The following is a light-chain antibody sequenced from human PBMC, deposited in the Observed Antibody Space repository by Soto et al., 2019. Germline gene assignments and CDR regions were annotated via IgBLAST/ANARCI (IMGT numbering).Light chain of an antibody. Sequence: DIHFTQSPSFLSASVGDRVTLTCRASQGIGSYLSWYQQKPGKPPKILIYAASTLQTGVPSRFRGSASGTDFTLTISSLQPEDFETYYCQQLNRYPLTFGGGTKVDIK. CDR2: AAS. J-gene: IGKJ4*01. CDR3: QQLNRYPLT. V-gene: IGKV1-9*01. CDR1: QGIGSY.